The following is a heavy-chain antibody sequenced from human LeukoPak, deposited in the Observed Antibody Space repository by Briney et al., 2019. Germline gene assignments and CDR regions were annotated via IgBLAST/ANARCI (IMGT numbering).Heavy chain of an antibody. J-gene: IGHJ6*02. CDR1: GFTFSSYW. V-gene: IGHV3-74*01. D-gene: IGHD3-10*01. Sequence: GGSLRLSCAASGFTFSSYWMHWVRQAPGKGLVWVSRIISDGSSATHADSVKGRFTMSRDNAKNMLYLQMNSLRAEDTAVYYCTTDRRYGGMDVWGQGTTVTVSS. CDR2: IISDGSSA. CDR3: TTDRRYGGMDV.